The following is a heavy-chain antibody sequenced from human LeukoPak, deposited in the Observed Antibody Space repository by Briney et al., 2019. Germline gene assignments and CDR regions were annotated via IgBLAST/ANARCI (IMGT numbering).Heavy chain of an antibody. V-gene: IGHV4-61*01. Sequence: SETLSLTCAVSGYSISSGYYWSWIRQPPGKGLEWIGYIYYSGSTNYNPSLKSRVTISVDTSKNQFSLKLSSVTAADTAVYYCARDFNLGYWGQGTLVTVSS. J-gene: IGHJ4*02. CDR2: IYYSGST. CDR1: GYSISSGYY. CDR3: ARDFNLGY.